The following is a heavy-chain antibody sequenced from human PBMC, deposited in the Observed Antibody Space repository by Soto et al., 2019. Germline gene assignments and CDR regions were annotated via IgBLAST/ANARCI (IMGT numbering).Heavy chain of an antibody. CDR2: INPTGVST. Sequence: QVQLVQSGAEVKKPGASVKVSCKASGYTFTSYYMHWVRQAPGQGLEWVGIINPTGVSTTYAQKLQGRVTMTRDTSTSTVYMELSSLRSDDTAVYYCARGEYLSTFGMDLWGQGTTVTVSS. J-gene: IGHJ6*02. V-gene: IGHV1-46*04. CDR3: ARGEYLSTFGMDL. CDR1: GYTFTSYY. D-gene: IGHD3-16*01.